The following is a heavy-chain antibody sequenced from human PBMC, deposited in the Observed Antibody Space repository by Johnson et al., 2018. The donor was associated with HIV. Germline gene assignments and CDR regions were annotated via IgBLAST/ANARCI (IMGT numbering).Heavy chain of an antibody. V-gene: IGHV3-53*01. J-gene: IGHJ3*02. CDR1: GFTVSSNY. Sequence: EVQLVESGGGLIQPGGSLRLSCAASGFTVSSNYMSWVRQAPGKGLEWVSVIYSGGSTYYADSVKGRFTISRDNSKNTMYLQMNSLRAEDTAVYYCARVRSGRENAFDIWGQGTMVTVSS. CDR3: ARVRSGRENAFDI. CDR2: IYSGGST. D-gene: IGHD1-26*01.